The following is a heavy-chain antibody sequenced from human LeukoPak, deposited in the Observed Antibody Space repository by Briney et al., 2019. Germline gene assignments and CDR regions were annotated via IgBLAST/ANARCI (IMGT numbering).Heavy chain of an antibody. J-gene: IGHJ6*02. V-gene: IGHV4-30-4*02. Sequence: PSETLSLTCTVSGGSVSSADYYWSWIRQPPGKGLEWIGYIYFTGSIYHNPSLSGRITISLDTSKNQFSLKLSSVTAADTAVYYWARGGLAGSGSYYNYYYYGMDVWGQGTTVTVSS. CDR2: IYFTGSI. CDR1: GGSVSSADYY. D-gene: IGHD3-10*01. CDR3: ARGGLAGSGSYYNYYYYGMDV.